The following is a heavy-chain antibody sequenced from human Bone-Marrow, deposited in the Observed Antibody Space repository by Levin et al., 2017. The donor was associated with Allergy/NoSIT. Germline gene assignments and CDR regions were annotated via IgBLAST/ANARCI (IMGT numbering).Heavy chain of an antibody. CDR3: VRDSLEDYGDYVPAAWYFDL. V-gene: IGHV3-11*01. Sequence: SCAASGFTFSDYYMSWIRQAPGKGLEWVSYISSSGSTIYYADSVKGRFTISRDNAKNSLYLQMNSLRAEDTAVYYCVRDSLEDYGDYVPAAWYFDLWGRGTLVTVSS. CDR1: GFTFSDYY. CDR2: ISSSGSTI. J-gene: IGHJ2*01. D-gene: IGHD4-17*01.